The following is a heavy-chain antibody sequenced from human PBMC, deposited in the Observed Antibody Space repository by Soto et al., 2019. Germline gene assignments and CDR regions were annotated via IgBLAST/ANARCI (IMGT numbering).Heavy chain of an antibody. CDR2: ISYDGSNK. CDR1: GFTFSSYA. Sequence: PGGSLRLSCAAPGFTFSSYAMHWVRQAPGKXLEWVAVISYDGSNKYYADSVKGRFTISRDNSKNTLYLQMNSLRAEDTAVYYCARDSYDFWSGYPHYYYRMDVWGQGTTVTVSS. D-gene: IGHD3-3*01. CDR3: ARDSYDFWSGYPHYYYRMDV. V-gene: IGHV3-30-3*01. J-gene: IGHJ6*02.